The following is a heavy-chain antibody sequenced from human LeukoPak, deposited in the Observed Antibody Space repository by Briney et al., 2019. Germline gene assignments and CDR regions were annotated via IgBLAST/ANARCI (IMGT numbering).Heavy chain of an antibody. CDR3: ARDPKYYYDCSGYYQDYYYYGMDV. V-gene: IGHV3-66*01. Sequence: GGSLRLSCAVSGFTVSSNYMSWVRQTPGKGLEWVSVIYSGGTTYYGDSVKGRFTISRDNSKNTLYLQMNSLRAEDTAVYYCARDPKYYYDCSGYYQDYYYYGMDVWGQGTTVTVSS. CDR1: GFTVSSNY. J-gene: IGHJ6*02. D-gene: IGHD3-22*01. CDR2: IYSGGTT.